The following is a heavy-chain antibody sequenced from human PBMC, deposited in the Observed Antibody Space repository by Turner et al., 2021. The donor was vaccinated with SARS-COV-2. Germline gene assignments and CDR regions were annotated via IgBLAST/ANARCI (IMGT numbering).Heavy chain of an antibody. CDR1: EYSFTSYW. Sequence: EVQLVQSVSEVNKPGESLKISCKGSEYSFTSYWIGWVRQMPGKGLECRGNFFPGESDTRYSPSCQGQVTISADKSISTAYLQWSRLKATDTAMYYCVMGGRDTAFDYWGQGTLVTVSS. V-gene: IGHV5-51*01. CDR2: FFPGESDT. J-gene: IGHJ4*02. D-gene: IGHD5-18*01. CDR3: VMGGRDTAFDY.